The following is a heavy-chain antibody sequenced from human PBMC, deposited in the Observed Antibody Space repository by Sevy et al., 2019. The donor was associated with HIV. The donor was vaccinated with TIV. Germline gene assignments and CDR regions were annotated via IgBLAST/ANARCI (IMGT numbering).Heavy chain of an antibody. V-gene: IGHV1-69*13. CDR2: IIPIFGTA. D-gene: IGHD6-6*01. Sequence: ASVKVSCKASGGTFSSYAISWVRQAPGQGLEWMGGIIPIFGTANYAQKFQGRVTITADESTSTAYMELSSLRSEDTAVYYCARDLYSSSSSTADWFGPWGQGTLVTVSS. CDR3: ARDLYSSSSSTADWFGP. J-gene: IGHJ5*02. CDR1: GGTFSSYA.